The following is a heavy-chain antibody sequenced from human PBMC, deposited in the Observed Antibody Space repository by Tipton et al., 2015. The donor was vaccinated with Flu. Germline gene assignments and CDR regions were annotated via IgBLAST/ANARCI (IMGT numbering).Heavy chain of an antibody. D-gene: IGHD1-26*01. CDR2: INHSGST. CDR3: ARKRSGSYYYYGMDV. J-gene: IGHJ6*02. V-gene: IGHV4-34*01. CDR1: GGSFSGYY. Sequence: TLSLTCAVYGGSFSGYYWSWIRQPPGKGLEWIGEINHSGSTNYNPSLKSRVTISVDTSKNQFSLKLSSVTAADTAVYYCARKRSGSYYYYGMDVWGQGTTVTVSS.